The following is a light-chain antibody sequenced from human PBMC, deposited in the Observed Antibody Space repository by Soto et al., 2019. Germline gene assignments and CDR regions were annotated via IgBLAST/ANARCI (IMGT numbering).Light chain of an antibody. J-gene: IGKJ1*01. V-gene: IGKV3-20*01. Sequence: EIVLTQSPGTLSLSPGERATLSCRASQSVDSSNFVWYQQRSGQAPRLLIYGASSRATVIPDRFSGSGSGTDFTLTISRLEPEDFEVYYCQQAWAFGQGTKVEIK. CDR1: QSVDSSN. CDR2: GAS. CDR3: QQAWA.